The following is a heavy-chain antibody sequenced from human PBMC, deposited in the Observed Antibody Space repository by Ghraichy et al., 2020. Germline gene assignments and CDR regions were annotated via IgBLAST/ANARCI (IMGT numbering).Heavy chain of an antibody. CDR3: AWNTYYYDSSGSIPHFDY. Sequence: SETLSLTCAVYGGSFSGYYWSWIRQPPGKGLGWIGEINHSGSTNYNPSLKSRVTISVDTSKNQFSLKLSSVTAADTAVYYCAWNTYYYDSSGSIPHFDYWGQGTLVTVSS. J-gene: IGHJ4*02. D-gene: IGHD3-22*01. CDR1: GGSFSGYY. CDR2: INHSGST. V-gene: IGHV4-34*01.